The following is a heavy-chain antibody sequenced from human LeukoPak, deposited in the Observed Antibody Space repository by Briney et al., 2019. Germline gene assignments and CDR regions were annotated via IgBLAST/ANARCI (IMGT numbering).Heavy chain of an antibody. V-gene: IGHV3-23*01. Sequence: GGSLRLSCAASGFTFSSYAMSWVRQAPGKGLEWVSAISGSGGSTYYADSVKGRFTISRDNSKNTLYLQMNSLRAEDTAVYYCAKSRYSSSWSPVDYWGQGTLVTVSS. CDR2: ISGSGGST. D-gene: IGHD6-13*01. CDR3: AKSRYSSSWSPVDY. J-gene: IGHJ4*02. CDR1: GFTFSSYA.